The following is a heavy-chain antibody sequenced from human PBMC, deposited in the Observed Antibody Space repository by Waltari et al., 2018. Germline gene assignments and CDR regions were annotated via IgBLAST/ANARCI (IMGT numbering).Heavy chain of an antibody. CDR2: INPSSGAT. D-gene: IGHD3-3*01. CDR3: AKTGDFYSLEY. CDR1: GYTLSGYY. Sequence: QVQLVQSGAEVKRPGASVMVSCKASGYTLSGYYLNWVRQPPGQGLEWRGRINPSSGATDYAQKLQGRVTMIRDTSINTAYLELTSRTSDDTAVYYCAKTGDFYSLEYWGQGSLVTVSS. V-gene: IGHV1-2*06. J-gene: IGHJ4*02.